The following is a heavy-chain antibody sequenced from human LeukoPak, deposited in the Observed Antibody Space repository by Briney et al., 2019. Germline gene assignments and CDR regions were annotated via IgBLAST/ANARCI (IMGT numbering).Heavy chain of an antibody. CDR2: ISSSSSYI. Sequence: GGSLRLSCAASGFTFSSDNMNWVRQAPGKGLEWVSSISSSSSYIYYADSVKGRFTISRDNAKNSLYLQMNSLRAEDTAVYYCARERTIISNSYIDYWGQGTLVTVSS. CDR3: ARERTIISNSYIDY. CDR1: GFTFSSDN. D-gene: IGHD3-9*01. J-gene: IGHJ4*02. V-gene: IGHV3-21*01.